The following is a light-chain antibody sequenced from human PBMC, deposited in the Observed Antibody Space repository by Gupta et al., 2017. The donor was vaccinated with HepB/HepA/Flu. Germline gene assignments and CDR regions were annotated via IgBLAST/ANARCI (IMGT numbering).Light chain of an antibody. Sequence: DTQMTQSPSSLSASVGDRVTITCQASQDISNYLNWYQQKPGKAPKLLIYDASNLETGVPSRFSGSGSGTDFTFTISSLQPEDIATYYCQQDDNLPHTFGQGTRLEIK. CDR3: QQDDNLPHT. CDR2: DAS. CDR1: QDISNY. V-gene: IGKV1-33*01. J-gene: IGKJ5*01.